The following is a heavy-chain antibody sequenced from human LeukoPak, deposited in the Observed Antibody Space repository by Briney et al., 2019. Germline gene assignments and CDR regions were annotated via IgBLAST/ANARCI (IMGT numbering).Heavy chain of an antibody. D-gene: IGHD6-19*01. V-gene: IGHV5-10-1*01. CDR1: GYSFTSHW. CDR2: IDPSDSYT. Sequence: GESLRISCKGSGYSFTSHWISWVRQMPGKGLEWMGRIDPSDSYTNYSPSFQGHVSISVDKTISTAYLQWSSLKASDTAMYYCARHGMFHSSGADYWGQGTLVTVSP. CDR3: ARHGMFHSSGADY. J-gene: IGHJ4*02.